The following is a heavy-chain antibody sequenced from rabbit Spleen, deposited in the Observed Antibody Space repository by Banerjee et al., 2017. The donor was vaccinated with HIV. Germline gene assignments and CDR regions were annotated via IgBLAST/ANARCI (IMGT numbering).Heavy chain of an antibody. J-gene: IGHJ4*01. V-gene: IGHV1S40*01. D-gene: IGHD7-1*01. CDR3: VRDLGYAGYADHDYAYFNL. CDR1: GFSFISGYY. Sequence: QSLEESGGDLVKPGTSLTLTCTASGFSFISGYYMCWVRQAPGKGLEWIGYIDPIFGRTYYASWVNGRFSISRENTQNTVSLQLNSLTVADTATYFCVRDLGYAGYADHDYAYFNLWGPGTLVTVS. CDR2: IDPIFGRT.